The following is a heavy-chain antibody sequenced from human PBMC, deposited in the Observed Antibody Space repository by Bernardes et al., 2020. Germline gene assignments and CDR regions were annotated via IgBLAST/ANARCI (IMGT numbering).Heavy chain of an antibody. V-gene: IGHV1-58*02. CDR3: ATEPSDSSGWNY. D-gene: IGHD6-19*01. J-gene: IGHJ4*02. CDR1: GFTFTRSA. Sequence: KVSCKASGFTFTRSAMQWVRQARGQRLEWIGWIVVGSGNTNYAQKFQERVTITRDMSTSTAYMELSSLRSEDTAVYYCATEPSDSSGWNYWGQGTLVTVSS. CDR2: IVVGSGNT.